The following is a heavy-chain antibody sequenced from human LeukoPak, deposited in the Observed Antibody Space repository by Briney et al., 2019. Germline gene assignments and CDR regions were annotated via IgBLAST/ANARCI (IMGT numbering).Heavy chain of an antibody. D-gene: IGHD3-10*01. V-gene: IGHV1-18*01. Sequence: ASVKVSCKASGYTFTSYGISWVRQAPGQGLEWMGWISAYNGNTNYAQKLQGRVTMTTDTSTSTAYMELRSLRSDDTAVYYCARATLDALLWFGELLTYSFDYWGQGTLVTVSS. J-gene: IGHJ4*02. CDR3: ARATLDALLWFGELLTYSFDY. CDR1: GYTFTSYG. CDR2: ISAYNGNT.